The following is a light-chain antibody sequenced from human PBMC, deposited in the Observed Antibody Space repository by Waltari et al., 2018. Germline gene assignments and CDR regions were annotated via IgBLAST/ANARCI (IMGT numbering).Light chain of an antibody. V-gene: IGLV1-40*01. CDR3: QSYDSSLRGFYV. CDR2: DNT. CDR1: SSNIWSGYC. Sequence: QSVLPQPPSLSGAPGPRVTISCTGSSSNIWSGYCLHWHQQFQGTAPKLLIYDNTNRPSGVPARFSGAKSGTSASLAITGLQAEDEADYYCQSYDSSLRGFYVFGTGTKVTV. J-gene: IGLJ1*01.